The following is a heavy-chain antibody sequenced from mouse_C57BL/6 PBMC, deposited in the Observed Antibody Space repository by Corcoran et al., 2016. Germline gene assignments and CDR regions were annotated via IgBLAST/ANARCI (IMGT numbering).Heavy chain of an antibody. CDR1: GYTFTDYY. Sequence: EVQLQQSGPELVKPGASVKISCKASGYTFTDYYMNWVKQSHGKSLEWIGDINPNNGGTSYNQKFKGKATLTVDKSSSTVYMELRSLTSEDSAVYYCARGAYWGQGTLVTVSA. CDR2: INPNNGGT. V-gene: IGHV1-26*01. CDR3: ARGAY. J-gene: IGHJ3*01.